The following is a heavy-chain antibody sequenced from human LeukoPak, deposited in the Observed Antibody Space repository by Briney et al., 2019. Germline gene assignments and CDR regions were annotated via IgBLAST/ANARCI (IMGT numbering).Heavy chain of an antibody. CDR3: TKWANSTGYYYYDS. Sequence: PGGSLRLSCAASGFTFSNYYMDWVRQAPGKGLDWVGRIKNKANSYTTQYAASVKGRFTISRDDSQNSLYLQMNSLKTEDAAIYYCTKWANSTGYYYYDSWGQGTLVTVSA. CDR1: GFTFSNYY. CDR2: IKNKANSYTT. V-gene: IGHV3-72*01. J-gene: IGHJ4*02. D-gene: IGHD3-22*01.